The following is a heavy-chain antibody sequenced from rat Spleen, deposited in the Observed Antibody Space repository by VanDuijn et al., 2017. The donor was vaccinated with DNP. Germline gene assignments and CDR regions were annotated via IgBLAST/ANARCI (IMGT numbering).Heavy chain of an antibody. CDR3: ARMMGGFDY. Sequence: EVQLVESGGGLVQPGGSMKLSCAASGFTFSDYNMAWVRQAPKKGLEWVATIFYAGTTTYYRGSVKGRFTISRDNAKSTLYLQRDSLRSEDTATYYCARMMGGFDYWGQGVMVTVSS. V-gene: IGHV5-7*01. J-gene: IGHJ2*01. CDR1: GFTFSDYN. D-gene: IGHD1-12*02. CDR2: IFYAGTTT.